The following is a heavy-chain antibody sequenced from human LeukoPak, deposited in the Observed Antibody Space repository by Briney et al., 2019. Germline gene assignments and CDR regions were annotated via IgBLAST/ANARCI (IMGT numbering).Heavy chain of an antibody. Sequence: GESLKISCKGSGYSFSSYWIGWVRQMPGKGLEWMGIIYPGDSDTRYSPSFQGQVTISADKSISTAYLQWSSLKASDTAMYNCARGWVEYPNWFDPWGQGTLVTVSS. V-gene: IGHV5-51*01. CDR3: ARGWVEYPNWFDP. D-gene: IGHD1-1*01. J-gene: IGHJ5*02. CDR2: IYPGDSDT. CDR1: GYSFSSYW.